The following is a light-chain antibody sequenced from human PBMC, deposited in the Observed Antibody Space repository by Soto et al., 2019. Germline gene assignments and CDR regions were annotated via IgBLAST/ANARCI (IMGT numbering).Light chain of an antibody. CDR3: SSWPGNSFL. Sequence: QSVLTQPASVSGSPGQSITISCTGTSSDIGGYTYVSWYQQRPVKAPQLVIYEVSYRPSGVSHRFSGSKSGNTASLKISGPQAEDEAEYYCSSWPGNSFLFGTATKVTV. CDR2: EVS. J-gene: IGLJ1*01. CDR1: SSDIGGYTY. V-gene: IGLV2-14*01.